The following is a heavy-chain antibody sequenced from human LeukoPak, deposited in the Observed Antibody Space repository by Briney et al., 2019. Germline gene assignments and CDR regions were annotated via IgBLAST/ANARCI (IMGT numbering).Heavy chain of an antibody. J-gene: IGHJ1*01. CDR2: IIPIFGTA. Sequence: SVKVSCKASGGTFSSYGISWVRQAPGQGLEWMGRIIPIFGTANYAQKFQGRVTITADESTSTAYMELSSLRSEDTAVYYCARDMRGSAEYFQHWGQGTLVTVSS. CDR3: ARDMRGSAEYFQH. D-gene: IGHD3-10*01. CDR1: GGTFSSYG. V-gene: IGHV1-69*15.